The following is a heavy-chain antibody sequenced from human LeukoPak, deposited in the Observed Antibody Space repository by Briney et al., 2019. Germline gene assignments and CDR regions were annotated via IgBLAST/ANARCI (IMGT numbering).Heavy chain of an antibody. D-gene: IGHD3-10*01. CDR3: ATTPYYYGSGSGYFDF. CDR1: GFTFSTSE. Sequence: GGSLRLSCAASGFTFSTSEMNWVRQAPGKGLEWVSYINTRGDAIYYADSVKGRFTISRDNAKNSLYLQMSSLRAEDTAVYYCATTPYYYGSGSGYFDFWGQGTLVTVSS. V-gene: IGHV3-48*03. CDR2: INTRGDAI. J-gene: IGHJ4*02.